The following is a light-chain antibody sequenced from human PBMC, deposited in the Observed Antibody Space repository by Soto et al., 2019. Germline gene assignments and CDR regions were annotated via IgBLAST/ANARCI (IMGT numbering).Light chain of an antibody. Sequence: IQLTQSPSSLSASVGDRVTITCRASQGISSYLAWYQQRPGKAPKILIYAASTLQSGVPSRFRGSGSGTDFTLTISRLQPEDFETYYCQQLNSYPITFGQGTRLEIK. CDR2: AAS. CDR3: QQLNSYPIT. V-gene: IGKV1-9*01. CDR1: QGISSY. J-gene: IGKJ5*01.